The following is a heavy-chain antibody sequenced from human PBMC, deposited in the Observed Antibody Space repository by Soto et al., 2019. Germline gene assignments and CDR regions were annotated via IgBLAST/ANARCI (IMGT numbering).Heavy chain of an antibody. CDR2: VYTSGST. V-gene: IGHV4-4*07. Sequence: PSETLSLTCTVSGGSISSYYWSWIRQPAGKGLEWIGRVYTSGSTNYNPSLKSRVTMSVDTSKNQFSLKLSSVTAADTAVYYCARDRLSRYYDSSGYPNCFDPWGQGTLVTVSS. D-gene: IGHD3-22*01. CDR3: ARDRLSRYYDSSGYPNCFDP. CDR1: GGSISSYY. J-gene: IGHJ5*02.